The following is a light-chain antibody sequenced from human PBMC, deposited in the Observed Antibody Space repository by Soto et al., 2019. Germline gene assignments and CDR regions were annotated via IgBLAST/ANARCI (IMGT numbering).Light chain of an antibody. CDR3: AAWDDSLNGYV. Sequence: QSVLTQPPSVSEAPRQRVTVSCSGSSSNIGNNTVSWYQQLPGKAPKLLIFYDDLLPSGVSDRFAGFKSGTSASLAINGLQSDDEADYYCAAWDDSLNGYVFGTGTKLTVL. CDR2: YDD. J-gene: IGLJ1*01. CDR1: SSNIGNNT. V-gene: IGLV1-36*01.